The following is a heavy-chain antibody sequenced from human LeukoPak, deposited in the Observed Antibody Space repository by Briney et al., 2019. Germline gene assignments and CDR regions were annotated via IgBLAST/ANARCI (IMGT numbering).Heavy chain of an antibody. D-gene: IGHD3-3*01. CDR3: ARVLGDFWEAVPDAFDI. CDR2: IQYDGTNK. CDR1: GFTFSSYG. J-gene: IGHJ3*02. Sequence: GGSLRLSCAASGFTFSSYGIHWVRQAPGKGLEWVAFIQYDGTNKYYADSVKGRFTISRDNAKNSLYLQMNSLRAEDTAVYYCARVLGDFWEAVPDAFDIWGQGTMVTVSS. V-gene: IGHV3-30*02.